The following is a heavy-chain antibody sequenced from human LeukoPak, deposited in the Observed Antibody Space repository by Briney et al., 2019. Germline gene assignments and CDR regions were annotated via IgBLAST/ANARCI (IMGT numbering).Heavy chain of an antibody. CDR2: IFYSGST. J-gene: IGHJ4*02. V-gene: IGHV4-39*07. CDR1: GGSISTSNYY. Sequence: SETLSLTCTVSGGSISTSNYYWGWIRQPPGKGLEWIGNIFYSGSTYYSPSLKSRVTISVDTSKNQFSLKLSSVTAADTAVYYCARSSARAAAMIGYWGQGTLVTVSS. CDR3: ARSSARAAAMIGY. D-gene: IGHD6-13*01.